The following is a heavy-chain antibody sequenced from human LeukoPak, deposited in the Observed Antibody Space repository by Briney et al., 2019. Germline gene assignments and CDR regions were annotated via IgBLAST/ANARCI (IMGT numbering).Heavy chain of an antibody. D-gene: IGHD3-22*01. CDR2: IYSGGST. J-gene: IGHJ4*02. CDR1: GFTVSSNH. V-gene: IGHV3-66*02. CDR3: ARVPGSSGYYDY. Sequence: GGSLRLSCAASGFTVSSNHMSWVRQAPGKGLEWVSVIYSGGSTYYADSVKGRFTISRDNSKNTLYLQMNSLRAEDTAVYYCARVPGSSGYYDYWGQGTLVTVSS.